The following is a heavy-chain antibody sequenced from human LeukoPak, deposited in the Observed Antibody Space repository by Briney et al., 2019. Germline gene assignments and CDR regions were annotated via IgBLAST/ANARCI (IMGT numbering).Heavy chain of an antibody. Sequence: GESLKISRKGSGYNFTRYWIGWVRQMPGKGLEWMGIFYPGDSDTRYSPSFQGQVTISADKSISTAYLQWSSLKASDTAMYYCARFASSSSDYWGQGTLVTVSS. V-gene: IGHV5-51*01. CDR1: GYNFTRYW. D-gene: IGHD6-6*01. J-gene: IGHJ4*02. CDR3: ARFASSSSDY. CDR2: FYPGDSDT.